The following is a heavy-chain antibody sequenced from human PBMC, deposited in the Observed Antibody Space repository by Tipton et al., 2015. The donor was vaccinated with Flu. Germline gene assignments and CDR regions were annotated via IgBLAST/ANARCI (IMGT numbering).Heavy chain of an antibody. V-gene: IGHV4-34*01. CDR1: GGSFSGYY. J-gene: IGHJ4*02. CDR2: INHSGST. D-gene: IGHD2-2*01. CDR3: ARIDSAAPGYFDD. Sequence: LRLSCAVYGGSFSGYYWSWIRQPPGKGLEWIGEINHSGSTNYNPSLKSRVTISVDTSKNQFSLKLSSVTAADTAVYYCARIDSAAPGYFDDWGQGTLVTVSS.